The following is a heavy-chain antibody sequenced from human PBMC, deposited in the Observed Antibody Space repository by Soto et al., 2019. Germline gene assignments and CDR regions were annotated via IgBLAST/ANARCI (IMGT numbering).Heavy chain of an antibody. CDR3: AGVRRGYSYGYAFDI. CDR1: GYTFTSYG. V-gene: IGHV1-18*01. CDR2: ISAYNGNT. D-gene: IGHD5-18*01. Sequence: ASVKVSCKASGYTFTSYGISWVRQAPGQGLEWMGWISAYNGNTNYAQKLQGRVTMTTDTSTSTAYMELRSLRSDDTAVYYCAGVRRGYSYGYAFDIWGQGTMVTVSS. J-gene: IGHJ3*02.